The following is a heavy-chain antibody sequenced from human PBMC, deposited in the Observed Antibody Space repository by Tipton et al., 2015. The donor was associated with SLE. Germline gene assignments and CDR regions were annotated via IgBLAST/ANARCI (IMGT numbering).Heavy chain of an antibody. Sequence: TLSLTCAVYGGSFSGYYWSWIRQPPGKGLEWIGDINHSGSTNYNPSLKSRVTISVDMSKNQFSLKLSSVTAADTAVYYCARRRSNYYDSSGYLTGIFDFWGQGTLVTVSS. CDR3: ARRRSNYYDSSGYLTGIFDF. D-gene: IGHD3-22*01. V-gene: IGHV4-34*01. CDR2: INHSGST. J-gene: IGHJ4*02. CDR1: GGSFSGYY.